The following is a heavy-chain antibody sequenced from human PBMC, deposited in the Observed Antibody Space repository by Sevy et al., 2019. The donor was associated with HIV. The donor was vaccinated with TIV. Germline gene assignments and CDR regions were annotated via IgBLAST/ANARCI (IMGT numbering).Heavy chain of an antibody. Sequence: GGSLRLSCAASVLTFSTYGMHWVRQAPGKGLEWVAVISYDGNIQYYADSVKGRFTVSRDNSKNTLYLQMNSLRAEDSAVYYCAKDQAGYNYAPGYWGQGTLVTVSS. V-gene: IGHV3-30*18. J-gene: IGHJ4*02. CDR2: ISYDGNIQ. CDR3: AKDQAGYNYAPGY. D-gene: IGHD5-18*01. CDR1: VLTFSTYG.